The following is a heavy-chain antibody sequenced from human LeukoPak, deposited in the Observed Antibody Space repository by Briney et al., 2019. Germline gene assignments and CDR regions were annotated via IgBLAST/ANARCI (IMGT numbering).Heavy chain of an antibody. CDR2: VFHNWDS. D-gene: IGHD2-2*01. CDR1: GASVRSHY. J-gene: IGHJ5*02. Sequence: KASGTLSLTCTVSGASVRSHYWSWIRQRPGKGLGWIGNVFHNWDSSFAPSLTRRIPISVDTSKIQFSPNLNPVTAADTAVYYCASKPLVPASQGHYFDTWGQGILVTVSS. CDR3: ASKPLVPASQGHYFDT. V-gene: IGHV4-59*02.